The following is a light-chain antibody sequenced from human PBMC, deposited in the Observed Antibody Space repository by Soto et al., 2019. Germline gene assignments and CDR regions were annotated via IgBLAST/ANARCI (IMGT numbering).Light chain of an antibody. Sequence: SYELTQPPSVSVSPGQTASITCSGDKLGDKYACWYQQKPGQSPVLVIYQDSKRPSGIPERFSGSNSGNTATLTISGTQAMDKADYYCQTWDSSTGDVIFGGGTKVTV. CDR1: KLGDKY. J-gene: IGLJ2*01. V-gene: IGLV3-1*01. CDR2: QDS. CDR3: QTWDSSTGDVI.